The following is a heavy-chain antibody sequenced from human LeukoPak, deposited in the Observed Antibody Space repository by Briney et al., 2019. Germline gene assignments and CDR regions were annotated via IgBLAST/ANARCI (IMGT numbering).Heavy chain of an antibody. J-gene: IGHJ6*03. V-gene: IGHV4-4*07. CDR1: GDSIRNYY. D-gene: IGHD4-17*01. CDR3: ARDGANYNHYYMAV. Sequence: SETLSLTCTVSGDSIRNYYWSWIRQPAGKGLEWIGRIYTSGSTNYNPSLKSRLTMSIDTSKNQFSLNVNSVTAADTAVYYCARDGANYNHYYMAVWGKGTTVSVCS. CDR2: IYTSGST.